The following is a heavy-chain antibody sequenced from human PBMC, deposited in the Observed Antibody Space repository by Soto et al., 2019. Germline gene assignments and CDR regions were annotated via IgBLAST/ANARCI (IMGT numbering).Heavy chain of an antibody. J-gene: IGHJ5*02. CDR1: GGSISSGGYS. CDR2: IYHSGRT. Sequence: QLQLQESGSGLVKPSQTLSLTCAVSGGSISSGGYSWSWIRQPPGKGLEWIGYIYHSGRTYYNPSLKSRVTRSVERSKNQVALKLRSVTAAVTAVYYCARVSVSSGWFNGFDPLGQGTLVTVSS. D-gene: IGHD6-19*01. V-gene: IGHV4-30-2*01. CDR3: ARVSVSSGWFNGFDP.